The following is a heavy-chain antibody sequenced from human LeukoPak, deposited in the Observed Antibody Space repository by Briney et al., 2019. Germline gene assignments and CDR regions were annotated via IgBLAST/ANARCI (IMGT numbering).Heavy chain of an antibody. V-gene: IGHV1-8*01. D-gene: IGHD2-2*02. CDR2: MNPNSGNT. CDR1: GYTFTSYD. J-gene: IGHJ5*02. Sequence: ASVKVSCKASGYTFTSYDINWVRQATGQGLEWMGWMNPNSGNTGYAQKFQGRVTMTRNTSISTAYMELSSLRSEDTAVYYCARGRRRVVPAAIRRGGYNWFDPWGQGTPVTVSS. CDR3: ARGRRRVVPAAIRRGGYNWFDP.